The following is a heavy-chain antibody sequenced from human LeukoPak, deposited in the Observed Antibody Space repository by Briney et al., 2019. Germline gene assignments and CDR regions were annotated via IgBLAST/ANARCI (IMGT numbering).Heavy chain of an antibody. J-gene: IGHJ6*03. CDR2: IKQDGSEK. CDR1: GFTFSSYW. CDR3: VRVNSSGWYVYYYYYMDV. Sequence: PGGSLRLSCAASGFTFSSYWMSWVRQAPGKGLEWVANIKQDGSEKYYVDSVKGRFTISRDNAKNSLYLQMNSLRAEDTAVYYCVRVNSSGWYVYYYYYMDVWGKGTTVTISS. V-gene: IGHV3-7*01. D-gene: IGHD6-19*01.